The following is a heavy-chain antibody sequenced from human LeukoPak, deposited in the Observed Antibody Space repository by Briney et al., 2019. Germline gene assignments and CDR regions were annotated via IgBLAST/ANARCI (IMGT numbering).Heavy chain of an antibody. CDR3: ARGRPGNYFDY. CDR1: GGSISSDNYY. V-gene: IGHV4-61*02. CDR2: IYTSGST. J-gene: IGHJ4*02. Sequence: SETLSLTCTVSGGSISSDNYYWTWIRQPAGKGLEWIGRIYTSGSTNYNPSLKSRVTISIDTSQNQFSLKLSSVTAADTALYYCARGRPGNYFDYWGQGTLVTVSS.